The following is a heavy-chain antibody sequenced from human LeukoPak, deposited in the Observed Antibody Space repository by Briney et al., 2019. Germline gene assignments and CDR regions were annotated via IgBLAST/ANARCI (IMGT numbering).Heavy chain of an antibody. V-gene: IGHV3-21*04. Sequence: KTGGSLRLSCAASGFTFSSYSMDWVRQAPGKGLEWVSSISSSSSYIYSADSVKGRFTISRDNAKNSLYLQMNSLRAEDTALYYCARRSSSWSCFDYWGQGTLVTVSS. D-gene: IGHD6-13*01. CDR2: ISSSSSYI. CDR3: ARRSSSWSCFDY. J-gene: IGHJ4*02. CDR1: GFTFSSYS.